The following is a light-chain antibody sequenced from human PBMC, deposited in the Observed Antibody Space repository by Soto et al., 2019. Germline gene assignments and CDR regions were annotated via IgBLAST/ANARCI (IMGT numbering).Light chain of an antibody. J-gene: IGKJ4*01. CDR1: RNIDTY. V-gene: IGKV1-39*01. CDR3: HQTFTPPLT. Sequence: DIQMAQSPSSLSASVGERVTITCRASRNIDTYLSWYQQKAGKAPKLLIFATSTLQSGVPSRFSGSGSGTDFTLTISSLQPEDFGTYYCHQTFTPPLTFGGGTRVEIK. CDR2: ATS.